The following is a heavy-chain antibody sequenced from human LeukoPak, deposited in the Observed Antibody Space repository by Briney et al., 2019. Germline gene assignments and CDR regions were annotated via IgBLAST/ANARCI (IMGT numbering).Heavy chain of an antibody. D-gene: IGHD3-22*01. Sequence: GRSLRLSCAASGFTFSSYGMHWVRQAPGEGLEWVAVIWYDGSNKYYADCVKGRFTISRDNSKNTLYLQMNSLRAEDTAVYYCAREGYYDSSGYNTGIYFDYWGQGTLVTVSS. CDR3: AREGYYDSSGYNTGIYFDY. J-gene: IGHJ4*02. V-gene: IGHV3-33*01. CDR2: IWYDGSNK. CDR1: GFTFSSYG.